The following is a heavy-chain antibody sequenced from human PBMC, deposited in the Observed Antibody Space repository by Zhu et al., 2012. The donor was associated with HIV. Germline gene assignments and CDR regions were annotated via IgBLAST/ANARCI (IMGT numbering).Heavy chain of an antibody. CDR2: IYTSGST. Sequence: VQLQESGPGLVKPSETLSLTCTVSGDSISNYYWSWIRQPPGKGLEWIGYIYTSGSTNYNPSLKSRVTISVDTSKNQFSLRLSSVTAADTAVYYCATVGSGSYDNWFDPWGQGTLVTVSS. CDR3: ATVGSGSYDNWFDP. J-gene: IGHJ5*02. V-gene: IGHV4-4*09. CDR1: GDSISNYY. D-gene: IGHD1-26*01.